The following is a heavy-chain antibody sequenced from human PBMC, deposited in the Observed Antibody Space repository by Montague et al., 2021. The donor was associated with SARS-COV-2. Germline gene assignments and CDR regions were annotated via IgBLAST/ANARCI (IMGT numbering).Heavy chain of an antibody. D-gene: IGHD2-15*01. V-gene: IGHV4-59*08. CDR2: IYNNGGNT. Sequence: SETLSLTCTVSGDSINNYYWSWIRQPPGRGLQWIGYIYNNGGNTDYNPSPKSRVTTSVDTSKNQFSLKLTSVTAADTAVYYCAMSGVSNGIDYWGQGSLVTVSS. CDR3: AMSGVSNGIDY. J-gene: IGHJ4*02. CDR1: GDSINNYY.